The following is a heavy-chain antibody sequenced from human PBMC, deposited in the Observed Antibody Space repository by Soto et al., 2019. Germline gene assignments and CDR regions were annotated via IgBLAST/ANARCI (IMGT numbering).Heavy chain of an antibody. J-gene: IGHJ4*02. CDR2: IYYSGST. CDR3: ARHTAVAGRLPARPCDY. Sequence: SEALSLTCTVSGVSISSYCWSWIRQPPGKGLEWIGSIYYSGSTYYNPSLKSRVTISVDTSKNQFSLKLSSVTAADTAVYYCARHTAVAGRLPARPCDYWGQGTLVTVSS. V-gene: IGHV4-59*05. D-gene: IGHD6-19*01. CDR1: GVSISSYC.